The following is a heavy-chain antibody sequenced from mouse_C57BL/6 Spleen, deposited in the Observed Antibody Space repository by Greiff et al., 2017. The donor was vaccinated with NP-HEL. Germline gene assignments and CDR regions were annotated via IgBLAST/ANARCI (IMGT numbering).Heavy chain of an antibody. CDR3: ARNGDDYPAWFAY. Sequence: QVQLQQPGAELVKPGASVKLSCKASGYTFTSYWMHWVKQRPGQGLEWIGMIHPNSGSTNNNEKFKSKATLTVDKSSSTAYMQLSSLTSEDSAVYYCARNGDDYPAWFAYWGQGTLVTVSA. J-gene: IGHJ3*01. V-gene: IGHV1-64*01. CDR1: GYTFTSYW. CDR2: IHPNSGST. D-gene: IGHD2-4*01.